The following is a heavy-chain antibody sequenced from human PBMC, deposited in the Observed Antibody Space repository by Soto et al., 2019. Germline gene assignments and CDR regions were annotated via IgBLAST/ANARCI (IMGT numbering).Heavy chain of an antibody. CDR3: ARSYYDFWSGYLPQPQH. CDR1: GFTFSSYE. V-gene: IGHV3-48*03. D-gene: IGHD3-3*01. J-gene: IGHJ1*01. CDR2: ISSSGSTI. Sequence: PGGSLRLSCAASGFTFSSYEMNWARQAPGKGLEWVSYISSSGSTIYYADSVKGRFTISRDNAKNSLYLQMNSLRAEDTAVYYCARSYYDFWSGYLPQPQHWGHGTLVTVSP.